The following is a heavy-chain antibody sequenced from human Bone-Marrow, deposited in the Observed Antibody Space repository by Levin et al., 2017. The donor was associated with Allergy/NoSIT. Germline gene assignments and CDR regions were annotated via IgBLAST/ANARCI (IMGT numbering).Heavy chain of an antibody. CDR1: GYSISSGYY. CDR2: INHSGNT. Sequence: SQTLSLTCAVSGYSISSGYYWGWIRQPPGKGLEWIGSINHSGNTYYKPSLRSRGTISVDTPKNQFFLNLSHGTAADTAIYFCARVRSFDSSGPDYWGQGTLVTVSS. CDR3: ARVRSFDSSGPDY. J-gene: IGHJ4*02. V-gene: IGHV4-38-2*01. D-gene: IGHD3-22*01.